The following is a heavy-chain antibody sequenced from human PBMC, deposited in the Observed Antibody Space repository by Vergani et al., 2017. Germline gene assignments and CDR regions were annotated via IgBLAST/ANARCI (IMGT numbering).Heavy chain of an antibody. Sequence: QVQLQQWGAGLLKPSETLSLTCAVYGGSFSGYYWSWIRQPPGKGLEWIGQINHSGSTNYNPSLKSRLTISVDTSKNQFSLKLSSVTAADTAVYYCARGSITMVRGVSGYNWFDPWGQATLVTVSA. CDR1: GGSFSGYY. CDR3: ARGSITMVRGVSGYNWFDP. J-gene: IGHJ5*02. CDR2: INHSGST. D-gene: IGHD3-10*01. V-gene: IGHV4-34*01.